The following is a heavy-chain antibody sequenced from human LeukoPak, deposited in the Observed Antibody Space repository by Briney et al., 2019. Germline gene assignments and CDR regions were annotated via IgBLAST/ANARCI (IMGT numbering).Heavy chain of an antibody. CDR3: AKDFRSGRYYRPDQ. CDR2: IGGSGDRT. D-gene: IGHD3-10*01. J-gene: IGHJ4*02. V-gene: IGHV3-23*01. CDR1: GFTLRNYA. Sequence: GGSLRLSCAASGFTLRNYAMSWVRQAPGKGPEWVSAIGGSGDRTYYADSVKGRFTISRDNSKNTLYLQMNSLRVEDSAVYYCAKDFRSGRYYRPDQWGQGTLVTVSS.